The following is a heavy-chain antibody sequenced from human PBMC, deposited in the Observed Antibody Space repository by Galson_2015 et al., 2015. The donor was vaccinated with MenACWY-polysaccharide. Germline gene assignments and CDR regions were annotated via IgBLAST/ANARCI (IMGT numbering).Heavy chain of an antibody. D-gene: IGHD3-10*01. Sequence: SGYTFTNYYIHWVRQAPGQGLEWLGFINPSGGSTSYAQKFQGRVTMTRDTSTGTVYVDLSSLRSEDTAVYYCARNATSGLDYWGHGTLVTVSS. CDR2: INPSGGST. J-gene: IGHJ4*01. CDR1: GYTFTNYY. CDR3: ARNATSGLDY. V-gene: IGHV1-46*01.